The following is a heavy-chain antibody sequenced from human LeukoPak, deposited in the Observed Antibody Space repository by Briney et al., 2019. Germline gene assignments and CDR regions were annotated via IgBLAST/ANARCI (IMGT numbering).Heavy chain of an antibody. CDR1: GFTFSTYG. Sequence: GGSLRLSCVASGFTFSTYGIHWVRQAPGKGLEWVAFVRLDGSNKYYADSVKGRFTISRDNSKNTLYVQMNSLRAEDTAVYYCAKDRSRDGYDAFDLWGQGTMVSVSS. V-gene: IGHV3-30*02. CDR2: VRLDGSNK. D-gene: IGHD5-24*01. CDR3: AKDRSRDGYDAFDL. J-gene: IGHJ3*01.